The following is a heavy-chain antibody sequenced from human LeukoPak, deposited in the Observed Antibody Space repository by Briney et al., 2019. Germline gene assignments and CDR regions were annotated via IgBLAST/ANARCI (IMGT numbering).Heavy chain of an antibody. CDR1: GFTFRSHG. CDR3: ARDLTGGWSNDL. V-gene: IGHV3-30*01. Sequence: GGSLRLSCVVSGFTFRSHGMHWVRQAPGKGPEWVANIAHDGGEEYYADSVKGRFTISRDNSKNTLYMQLNSLRVEDTAPYYCARDLTGGWSNDLWGQGTLVTVSS. J-gene: IGHJ5*02. CDR2: IAHDGGEE. D-gene: IGHD3-3*01.